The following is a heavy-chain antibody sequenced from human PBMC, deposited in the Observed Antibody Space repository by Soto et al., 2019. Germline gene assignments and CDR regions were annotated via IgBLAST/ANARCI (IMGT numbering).Heavy chain of an antibody. D-gene: IGHD3-10*01. CDR1: RFTFSDYY. V-gene: IGHV3-11*01. CDR2: ISSSGSTI. Sequence: QVQLVESGGGLVKPGGSLGLSCAASRFTFSDYYMSWIRQAPGKGLEWVSYISSSGSTIYYADSVKGRFTIFRDNAKNSLYLQMNSLRAEDTAVYYCARARGVGSVRWPHPYYFDYWGQGTLVTVSS. CDR3: ARARGVGSVRWPHPYYFDY. J-gene: IGHJ4*02.